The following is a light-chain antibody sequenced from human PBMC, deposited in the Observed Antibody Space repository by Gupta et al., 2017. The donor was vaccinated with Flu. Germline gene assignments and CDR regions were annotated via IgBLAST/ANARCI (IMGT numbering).Light chain of an antibody. CDR1: QSISSY. Sequence: DIQMTQSPSSLSASVGDRVTITCRASQSISSYLNWYQQKPGYAPKLLIYDASSLQSGVPSRFSGSGSGTDFTLTISRLQPEDFATYYCQQRDSTPLAFGGGTKVEIK. J-gene: IGKJ4*01. V-gene: IGKV1-39*01. CDR2: DAS. CDR3: QQRDSTPLA.